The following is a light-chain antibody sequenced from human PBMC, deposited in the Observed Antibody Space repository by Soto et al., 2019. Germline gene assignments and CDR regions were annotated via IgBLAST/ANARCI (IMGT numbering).Light chain of an antibody. CDR2: WAS. CDR1: QSVLYTSNNRNY. CDR3: QQYYSTPPT. J-gene: IGKJ4*01. V-gene: IGKV4-1*01. Sequence: DIVMTQSPDSPAVSLGERATINCKSSQSVLYTSNNRNYLTWYQQKPGQPPKLLIYWASTRESGVPDRFSGSGSGTDFTLTISSLQAEDVAVYYCQQYYSTPPTFGGGTKVDIK.